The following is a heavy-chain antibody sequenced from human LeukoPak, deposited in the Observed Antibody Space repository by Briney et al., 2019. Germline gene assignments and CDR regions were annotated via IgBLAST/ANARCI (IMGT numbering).Heavy chain of an antibody. Sequence: PSETLSLTCTVSGGSISSYYWSWIRQPPGKGLEWIGEINHSGSTNYNPSLKSRVTISVDTSKNQFSLKLSSVTAADTAVYYCARLETTVVTPSAFDIWGQGTMVTVSS. J-gene: IGHJ3*02. V-gene: IGHV4-34*01. CDR3: ARLETTVVTPSAFDI. D-gene: IGHD4-23*01. CDR1: GGSISSYY. CDR2: INHSGST.